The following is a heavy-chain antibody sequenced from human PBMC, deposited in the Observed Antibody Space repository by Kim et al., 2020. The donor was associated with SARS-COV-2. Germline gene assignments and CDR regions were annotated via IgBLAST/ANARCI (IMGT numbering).Heavy chain of an antibody. Sequence: GGSLRLSCAASGFTVSSNYMSWVRQAPGKGLEWVSVIYSGGSTYYADSVKGRFTISRDNSKNTLYLQMNSLRAEDTAVYYCARDAPPMVRGAWFDPWGQGTLVTVSS. J-gene: IGHJ5*02. CDR3: ARDAPPMVRGAWFDP. V-gene: IGHV3-53*01. CDR2: IYSGGST. D-gene: IGHD3-10*01. CDR1: GFTVSSNY.